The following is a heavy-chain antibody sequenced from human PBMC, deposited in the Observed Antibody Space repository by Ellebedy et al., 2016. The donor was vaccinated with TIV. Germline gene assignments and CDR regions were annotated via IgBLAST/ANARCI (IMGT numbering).Heavy chain of an antibody. CDR3: AREGVLPGYAYGMDV. J-gene: IGHJ6*02. CDR2: IWFNGAT. CDR1: GFSLDTYG. V-gene: IGHV3-33*01. D-gene: IGHD2-8*01. Sequence: GESLKISCAASGFSLDTYGMHWVRQSPGKGLEWVAIIWFNGATYYEDTVRGRFTISRDTSKNTVYLQLNSLGADDTAVYYGAREGVLPGYAYGMDVWGQGTTVIVSS.